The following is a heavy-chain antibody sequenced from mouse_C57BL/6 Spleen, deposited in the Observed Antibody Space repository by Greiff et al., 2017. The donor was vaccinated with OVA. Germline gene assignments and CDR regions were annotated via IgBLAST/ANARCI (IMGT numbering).Heavy chain of an antibody. CDR3: ARQTGTGTWFAY. J-gene: IGHJ3*01. V-gene: IGHV5-6*01. CDR1: GFTFSSYG. CDR2: ISSGGSYT. Sequence: EVKLMESGGDLVKPGGSLKLSCAASGFTFSSYGMSWVRQTPDKRLEWVATISSGGSYTYYPDSVKGRFTISRDNAKNTLYLQMSSLKSEDTAMYYCARQTGTGTWFAYWGQGTLGTVSA. D-gene: IGHD4-1*01.